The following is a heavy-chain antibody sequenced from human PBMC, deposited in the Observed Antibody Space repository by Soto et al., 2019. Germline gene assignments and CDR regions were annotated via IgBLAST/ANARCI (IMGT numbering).Heavy chain of an antibody. J-gene: IGHJ4*02. V-gene: IGHV3-23*01. Sequence: GGSLRLSCAASGFTFDSYAMNWVRQAPGKGLEWVSTISGSGDYTYYTDSVKGRFTISRDNSKNMMYLQMNSLRAEDTAIYYCAKNRGLQYYFDDWGKGTLVTVSS. CDR3: AKNRGLQYYFDD. CDR1: GFTFDSYA. CDR2: ISGSGDYT.